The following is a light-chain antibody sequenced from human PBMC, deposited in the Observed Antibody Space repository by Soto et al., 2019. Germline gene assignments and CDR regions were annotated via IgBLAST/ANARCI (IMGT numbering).Light chain of an antibody. CDR1: QSVTSS. Sequence: PGDRATLSCRTSQSVTSSLAWFQQKPGQAPRLLIYDASERASGIPARFSGSGSGTDFTLTISSLEPEDFAVYYCQQRSNWPITFGQGTRLEIK. J-gene: IGKJ5*01. CDR2: DAS. V-gene: IGKV3-11*01. CDR3: QQRSNWPIT.